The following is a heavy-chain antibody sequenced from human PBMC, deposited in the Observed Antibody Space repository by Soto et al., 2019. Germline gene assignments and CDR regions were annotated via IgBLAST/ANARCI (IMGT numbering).Heavy chain of an antibody. CDR3: ARDDEGGSYCDLGY. Sequence: GRSLRLSCAASGFTFSSYGMHWVRQAPGKGLEWVAVILHDGSNKYYADSVKGRFTISRDNSKNTLYLQMNSLRTEDTAIYYCARDDEGGSYCDLGYWGQGNLVTVS. V-gene: IGHV3-33*01. J-gene: IGHJ4*02. D-gene: IGHD1-26*01. CDR1: GFTFSSYG. CDR2: ILHDGSNK.